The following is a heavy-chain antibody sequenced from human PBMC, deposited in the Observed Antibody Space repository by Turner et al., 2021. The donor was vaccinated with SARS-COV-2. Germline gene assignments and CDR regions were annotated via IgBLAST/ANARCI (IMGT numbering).Heavy chain of an antibody. CDR1: GFTFSSYG. J-gene: IGHJ4*02. V-gene: IGHV3-30*18. Sequence: QVQLVESGGGGVKPWRSLRLSCAASGFTFSSYGMHWVRQAPGKGLEWVAVISYDGGNKYYADSVKGRITISRDNSKNTLYLQMNSLRAEDTAVYYCAKQGGPYCSGGSCYLHYFDYWGQGTLVTVSS. CDR2: ISYDGGNK. CDR3: AKQGGPYCSGGSCYLHYFDY. D-gene: IGHD2-15*01.